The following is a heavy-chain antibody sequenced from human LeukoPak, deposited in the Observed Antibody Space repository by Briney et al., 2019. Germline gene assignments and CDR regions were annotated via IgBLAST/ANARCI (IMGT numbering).Heavy chain of an antibody. CDR2: INHSGST. Sequence: SETLSLTCAVYGGSFSGHYWSWIRQPPGKGLEWIGEINHSGSTNYNPSLKSRVTISVDTSKNQFSLKLSSVTAADTAVYYCARSPENSGPWGQGTLVTVSS. CDR3: ARSPENSGP. D-gene: IGHD1-7*01. CDR1: GGSFSGHY. V-gene: IGHV4-34*01. J-gene: IGHJ5*02.